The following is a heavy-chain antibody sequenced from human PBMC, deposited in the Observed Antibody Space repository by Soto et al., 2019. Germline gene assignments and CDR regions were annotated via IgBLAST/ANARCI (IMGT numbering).Heavy chain of an antibody. V-gene: IGHV2-70*18. CDR3: ARSTTVVTPIYYYYGMDV. Sequence: TLSLTCTVSGGSISSYYWSWIRQPPGKALEWLALIDWDDDKYYSTSLKTRLTISKDTSKNQVVLTMTNMDPVDTATYYCARSTTVVTPIYYYYGMDVWGQGTTVTVSS. CDR1: GGSISSYYW. D-gene: IGHD4-17*01. J-gene: IGHJ6*02. CDR2: IDWDDDK.